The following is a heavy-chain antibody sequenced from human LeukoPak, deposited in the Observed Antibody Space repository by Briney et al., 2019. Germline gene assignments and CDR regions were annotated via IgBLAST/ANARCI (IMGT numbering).Heavy chain of an antibody. D-gene: IGHD3-10*01. Sequence: GGSLRLSCAASGFTVSSNYMSWVRQAPGKGLEWVSAISGSGGSTYYADSVKGRFTISRDNSKNTLYLQMNSLRAEDTAVYYCARVGDPQQGAFDIWGQGTMVTVSP. CDR1: GFTVSSNY. CDR3: ARVGDPQQGAFDI. J-gene: IGHJ3*02. CDR2: ISGSGGST. V-gene: IGHV3-23*01.